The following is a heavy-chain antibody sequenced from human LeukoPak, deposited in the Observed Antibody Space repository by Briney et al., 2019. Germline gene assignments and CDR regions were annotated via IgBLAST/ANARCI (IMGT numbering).Heavy chain of an antibody. V-gene: IGHV4-61*02. J-gene: IGHJ5*02. D-gene: IGHD3-22*01. Sequence: PSQTLSLTCTVSGGSISSGSYYWSWIRQPAGKGLEWIRRIYTSGSTNYNPSLKSRVTISVDTSKNQFSLKLSSVTAADTAVYYCARRYFDYYDSSGYWFDPWGQGTLVTVSS. CDR1: GGSISSGSYY. CDR2: IYTSGST. CDR3: ARRYFDYYDSSGYWFDP.